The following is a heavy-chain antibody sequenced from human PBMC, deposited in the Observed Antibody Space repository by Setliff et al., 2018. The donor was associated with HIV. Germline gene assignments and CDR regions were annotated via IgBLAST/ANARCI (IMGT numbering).Heavy chain of an antibody. V-gene: IGHV3-64D*09. Sequence: GESLKISCSASGFTFSSYAMHWVRQAPGKGLEYVSSISTNGDSTSYADSVKGRFTISRDNSKNTLYLQMSSLRTEDTAVYYCVKSLMFFNWFDSWGQGTQVTVSS. CDR2: ISTNGDST. CDR3: VKSLMFFNWFDS. D-gene: IGHD3-10*02. J-gene: IGHJ5*01. CDR1: GFTFSSYA.